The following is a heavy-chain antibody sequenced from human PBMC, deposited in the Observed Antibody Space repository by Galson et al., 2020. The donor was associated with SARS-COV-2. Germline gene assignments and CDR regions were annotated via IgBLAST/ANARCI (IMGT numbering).Heavy chain of an antibody. CDR1: GFTFSSYA. Sequence: TGGSLRLSCAASGFTFSSYAMHWVRQAPGKGLEWVAVILHDGSNKYYADSVKGRLTISRDNSKNTLYLQMNSLRDEDTAVYCCARDLIHYNAYDYMGGYWGQGALVTVSS. CDR3: ARDLIHYNAYDYMGGY. D-gene: IGHD5-12*01. J-gene: IGHJ4*02. CDR2: ILHDGSNK. V-gene: IGHV3-30-3*01.